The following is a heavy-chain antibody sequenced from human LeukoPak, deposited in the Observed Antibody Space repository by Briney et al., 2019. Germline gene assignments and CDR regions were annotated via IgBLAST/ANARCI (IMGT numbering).Heavy chain of an antibody. J-gene: IGHJ4*02. CDR1: GFTFSSYS. V-gene: IGHV3-21*01. Sequence: GGSLRLSCAASGFTFSSYSMNWVRRAPGKGLEWVSSISSSSSYIYYADSVKGRFTISRDNAKNSLYLQMNSLRAEDTAVYYCARDFRGGSYYLPSHYWGQGTLVTVSS. CDR3: ARDFRGGSYYLPSHY. D-gene: IGHD1-26*01. CDR2: ISSSSSYI.